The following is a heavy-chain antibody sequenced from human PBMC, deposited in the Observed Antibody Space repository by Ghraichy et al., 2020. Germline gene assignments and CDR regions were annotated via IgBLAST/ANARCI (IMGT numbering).Heavy chain of an antibody. CDR2: TYYRSKWYT. V-gene: IGHV6-1*01. D-gene: IGHD6-19*01. CDR3: AREYSAGWFN. Sequence: SQTLSLTCAISGDSVSSNSAAWNWIRQSPSRGLEWLGRTYYRSKWYTDYAISVRSRITITPDTSKNQFSLQLNSVTPDETAVYYCAREYSAGWFNWGQGTLVTVSS. J-gene: IGHJ4*02. CDR1: GDSVSSNSAA.